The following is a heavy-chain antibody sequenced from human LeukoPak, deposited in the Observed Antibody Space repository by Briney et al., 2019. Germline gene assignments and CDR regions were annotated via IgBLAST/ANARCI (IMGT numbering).Heavy chain of an antibody. CDR3: ARDAVSTTTAGGIDY. V-gene: IGHV1-18*01. CDR2: ISAYSGYT. D-gene: IGHD5/OR15-5a*01. CDR1: GYTFTNYG. Sequence: ASVKVSCKASGYTFTNYGISWVRQPPGQGLERMGWISAYSGYTHYAQKIQGRVTVTTEASTSTAYMELRSLTSYDTAVYYCARDAVSTTTAGGIDYWGQGTLVTVSS. J-gene: IGHJ4*02.